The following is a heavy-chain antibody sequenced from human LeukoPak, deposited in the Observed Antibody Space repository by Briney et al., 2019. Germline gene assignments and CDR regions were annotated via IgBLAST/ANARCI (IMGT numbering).Heavy chain of an antibody. J-gene: IGHJ4*02. CDR2: IYYSGST. V-gene: IGHV4-30-4*01. CDR1: GGSISSGDYY. CDR3: ARKFGDHKSPFGHFDY. Sequence: PSQTLSLTCTVSGGSISSGDYYWSWIRQPPGKGLEWIGYIYYSGSTYYNPSLKSRVTISVDTSKNQFSLKLSSVTAADTAVYYCARKFGDHKSPFGHFDYWGQGTLVTVSS. D-gene: IGHD3-10*01.